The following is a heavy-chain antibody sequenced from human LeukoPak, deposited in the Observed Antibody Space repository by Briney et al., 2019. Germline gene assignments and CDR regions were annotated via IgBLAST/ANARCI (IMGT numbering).Heavy chain of an antibody. V-gene: IGHV3-23*01. CDR1: GLTFNNYA. J-gene: IGHJ6*02. D-gene: IGHD6-19*01. CDR2: ISKSGDHT. CDR3: ARVSNSGWYSGYGMDV. Sequence: QPGGSLRLSCAVSGLTFNNYAMSWVRQAPGKGLEWVSAISKSGDHTYYAASAKGRFTICRDNSKNTQYLQMNSLRAEDTAVYYCARVSNSGWYSGYGMDVWGQGTTVTVSS.